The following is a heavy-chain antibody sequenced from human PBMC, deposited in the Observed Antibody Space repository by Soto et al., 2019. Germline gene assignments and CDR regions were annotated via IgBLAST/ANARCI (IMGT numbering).Heavy chain of an antibody. CDR2: VGGGDDT. Sequence: PGGSLRLSCAASGFTFSNFAMSWVRQAPGEGLEWVSSVGGGDDTYYADSVEGRFTISRDNSKNTLYLQLSSLSAGDTAVYYCAKDGVSYNSVWDAFAIWGQGTLVTVSS. D-gene: IGHD1-26*01. V-gene: IGHV3-23*01. CDR1: GFTFSNFA. CDR3: AKDGVSYNSVWDAFAI. J-gene: IGHJ3*02.